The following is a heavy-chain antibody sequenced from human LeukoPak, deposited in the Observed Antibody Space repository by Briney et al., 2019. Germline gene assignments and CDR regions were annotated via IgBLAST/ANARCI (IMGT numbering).Heavy chain of an antibody. J-gene: IGHJ4*02. Sequence: PGGSLRLSCAASGFTVSGNYMSWVRQAPGKGLEWVSAIGGSGGGTYYADSVKGRFTISRDNSKNTLYLQMTGLRAEDTAVYYCAKTPETYYYDFSGYYYYFDYWGQGTLVTVSS. CDR2: IGGSGGGT. CDR1: GFTVSGNY. CDR3: AKTPETYYYDFSGYYYYFDY. D-gene: IGHD3-22*01. V-gene: IGHV3-23*01.